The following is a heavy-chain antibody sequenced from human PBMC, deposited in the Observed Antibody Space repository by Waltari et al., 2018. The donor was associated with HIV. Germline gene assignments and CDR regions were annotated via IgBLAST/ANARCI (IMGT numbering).Heavy chain of an antibody. J-gene: IGHJ4*02. Sequence: QLQLQESGPGLVKPSETLSLTCTVSGGSISSSSYYWGWIRQPPGKGLEWIGSIYYSGSTYYHPSLKSRVTISVDTSKNQFSLKLSSVTAADTAVYYCARVSYGSGGLDYWGQGTLVTVSS. CDR3: ARVSYGSGGLDY. D-gene: IGHD3-10*01. CDR1: GGSISSSSYY. V-gene: IGHV4-39*07. CDR2: IYYSGST.